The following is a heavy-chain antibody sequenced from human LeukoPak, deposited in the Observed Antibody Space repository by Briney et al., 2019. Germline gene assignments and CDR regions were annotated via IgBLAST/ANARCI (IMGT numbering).Heavy chain of an antibody. CDR3: AREYCSGGSCYSSYFDY. J-gene: IGHJ4*02. V-gene: IGHV3-48*04. CDR1: GFTFSSYS. D-gene: IGHD2-15*01. Sequence: GGSLRLSCAASGFTFSSYSMNWVRQAPGKGLEWVSYVSSSSSTIYYADSVKGRFTISRDNARNSLFLQMNSLGAEDTAVYYCAREYCSGGSCYSSYFDYWGQGTLVTVSS. CDR2: VSSSSSTI.